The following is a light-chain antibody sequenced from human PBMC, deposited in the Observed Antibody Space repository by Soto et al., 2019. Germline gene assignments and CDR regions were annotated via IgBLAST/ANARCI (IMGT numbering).Light chain of an antibody. J-gene: IGKJ1*01. CDR2: GAS. Sequence: EIVLTQSPGTLSLSPGERGTLSCRASQSVSSSYLAWYQQKPGQAHRLLIYGASIRATGIQDRFSGSGSGTDFTLTIRRLEPEDFAVYYCKQYHSSLWTFGQGTKVDI. CDR3: KQYHSSLWT. V-gene: IGKV3-20*01. CDR1: QSVSSSY.